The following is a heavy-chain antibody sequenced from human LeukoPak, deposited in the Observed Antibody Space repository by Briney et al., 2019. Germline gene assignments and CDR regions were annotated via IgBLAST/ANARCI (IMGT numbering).Heavy chain of an antibody. J-gene: IGHJ5*02. CDR3: ARDFGGTYSEGGWLDP. CDR1: GFTFRSYT. D-gene: IGHD1-26*01. V-gene: IGHV3-21*01. CDR2: ISGTGTYI. Sequence: GGSLRLSCAASGFTFRSYTIHWVRQTPGKGLGWVSYISGTGTYINYAESVKGRFIISRDNAKNSLYLHMSSLRAEDTAVYYCARDFGGTYSEGGWLDPWGQGTLVTVSS.